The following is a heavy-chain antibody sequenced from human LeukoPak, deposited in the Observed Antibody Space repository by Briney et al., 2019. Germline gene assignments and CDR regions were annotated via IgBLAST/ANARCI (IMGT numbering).Heavy chain of an antibody. J-gene: IGHJ4*02. Sequence: GGSLRLSCAASGFSFGNYAMSWVRQAPGKGLEWVSVIYSGGSTYYADSVKGRFTISRDNSKNTLYLQMNSLRAEDTAVYYCARNKENYYFDYWGQGTLVTVSS. V-gene: IGHV3-53*01. CDR1: GFSFGNYA. CDR3: ARNKENYYFDY. CDR2: IYSGGST.